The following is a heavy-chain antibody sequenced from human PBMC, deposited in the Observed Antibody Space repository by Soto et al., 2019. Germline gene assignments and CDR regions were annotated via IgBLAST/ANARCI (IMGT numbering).Heavy chain of an antibody. J-gene: IGHJ6*02. Sequence: ASVKVSCKASGYTFTSYGISWVRQAPGQGLEWMGWISAYNGNTNYAQKLQGRVTMTTDTSTSTAYMELRSLRSDDTAVYYCARDLWAVAGIRSYYYYYGKDVWGQGTMVTVSS. CDR2: ISAYNGNT. CDR1: GYTFTSYG. D-gene: IGHD6-19*01. CDR3: ARDLWAVAGIRSYYYYYGKDV. V-gene: IGHV1-18*01.